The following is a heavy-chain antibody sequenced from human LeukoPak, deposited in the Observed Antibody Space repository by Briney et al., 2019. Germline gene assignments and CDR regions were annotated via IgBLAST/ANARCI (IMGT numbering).Heavy chain of an antibody. CDR1: GFTFSSYG. V-gene: IGHV3-33*01. CDR3: ARDLLDDSSLVGY. CDR2: IWYDGSNK. Sequence: PGGSLRLSCVASGFTFSSYGMHWVRQAPGKGLEWVAVIWYDGSNKYYADSVKGRFTISRDNAKDSLYLQMNSLRAEDTAVYYCARDLLDDSSLVGYWGQGTLVTVSS. D-gene: IGHD3-22*01. J-gene: IGHJ4*02.